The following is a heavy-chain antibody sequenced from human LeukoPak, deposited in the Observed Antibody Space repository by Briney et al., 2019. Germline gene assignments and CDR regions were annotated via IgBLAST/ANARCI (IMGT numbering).Heavy chain of an antibody. Sequence: PSETLSLTCTVSGGSISNYHWGWIRQPPGKGLEWIGYIYYRGSTNDNPSLKSRVTISVDTSKNQFSLKLSSVTAADTAVYYCASSGDYYEQCFDYWGQGTLVTVSS. CDR1: GGSISNYH. D-gene: IGHD3-22*01. CDR3: ASSGDYYEQCFDY. CDR2: IYYRGST. V-gene: IGHV4-59*08. J-gene: IGHJ4*02.